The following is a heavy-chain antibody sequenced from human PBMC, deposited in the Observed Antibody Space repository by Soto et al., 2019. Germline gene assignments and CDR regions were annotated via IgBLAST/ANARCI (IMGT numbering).Heavy chain of an antibody. V-gene: IGHV4-59*12. J-gene: IGHJ4*02. CDR3: ASSYFTVTTMDY. CDR1: GGSISSYY. Sequence: PSETLSLTCTVSGGSISSYYWSWIRQPPGKGLEWIGYIYYSGSTYYNPSLKSRVTISVDRSKNQFSLKLSSVTAADTAVYYCASSYFTVTTMDYWGQGTLVTVSS. CDR2: IYYSGST. D-gene: IGHD4-17*01.